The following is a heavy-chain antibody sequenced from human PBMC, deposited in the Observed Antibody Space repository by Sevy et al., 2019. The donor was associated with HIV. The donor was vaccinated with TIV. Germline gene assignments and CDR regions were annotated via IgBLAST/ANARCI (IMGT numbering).Heavy chain of an antibody. Sequence: GGSLRLSCTASGFYFGIHWVRQAPGKGLEWVALLWYDGINKDYADSVKCRFTISRDNSKNTVVLQMNGLRAEDTGMYYCARWGNSSGIDYWGQGTLVTVSS. CDR1: GFYFG. V-gene: IGHV3-33*01. D-gene: IGHD3-22*01. CDR3: ARWGNSSGIDY. J-gene: IGHJ4*02. CDR2: LWYDGINK.